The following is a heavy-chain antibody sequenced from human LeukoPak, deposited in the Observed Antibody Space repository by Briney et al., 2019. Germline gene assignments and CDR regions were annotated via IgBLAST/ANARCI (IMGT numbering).Heavy chain of an antibody. V-gene: IGHV4-39*07. D-gene: IGHD3-10*02. Sequence: PSETLSLTCAVSGGSISSSSYYWGWIRQPPGKGLEWIGSIYYSASTYYNPSLRSRVTISIDTSSNQFSLRLNSVTAADTGVYYCATYYVGVGGRGHRGPGTLVTVSS. CDR2: IYYSAST. CDR3: ATYYVGVGGRGH. J-gene: IGHJ4*02. CDR1: GGSISSSSYY.